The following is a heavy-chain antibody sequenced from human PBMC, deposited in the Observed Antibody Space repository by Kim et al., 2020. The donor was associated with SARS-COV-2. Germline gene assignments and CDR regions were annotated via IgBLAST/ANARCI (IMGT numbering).Heavy chain of an antibody. CDR1: GASISSSSFY. J-gene: IGHJ4*01. CDR3: ARKSYGSNSLDFDC. Sequence: SETLSLTCTVSGASISSSSFYWGWIRQPPGKGLEWIGTIYYSGSTHYNPSLESRVSISVDTSKDQFSLRLSSVTAADTAVYYCARKSYGSNSLDFDCWG. V-gene: IGHV4-39*01. D-gene: IGHD4-17*01. CDR2: IYYSGST.